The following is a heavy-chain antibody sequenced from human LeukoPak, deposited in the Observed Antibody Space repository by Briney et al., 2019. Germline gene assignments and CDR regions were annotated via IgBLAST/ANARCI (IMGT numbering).Heavy chain of an antibody. CDR1: GYTFTGYY. CDR3: ARDLGYCSSTSCYTYFDY. D-gene: IGHD2-2*02. V-gene: IGHV1-2*02. CDR2: INPNSGGT. J-gene: IGHJ4*02. Sequence: ASVKVSCKASGYTFTGYYMHWVRQAPGQGLEWIGWINPNSGGTNYAQKFQGRVTMTRDTSISTAYMELSRLRSDDTAVYYCARDLGYCSSTSCYTYFDYWGQGTLVTVSS.